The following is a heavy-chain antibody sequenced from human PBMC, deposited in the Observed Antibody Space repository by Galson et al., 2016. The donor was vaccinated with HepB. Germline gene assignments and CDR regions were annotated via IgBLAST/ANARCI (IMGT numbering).Heavy chain of an antibody. Sequence: SLRLSCAASGFTFSYYAMTWVRQAPGQGLEWVSGISSSGASTYYAHTVKGRFTITRDNSRNTVDLQMSSLRAEDTALYYCAYRNLYCGGDCYLETPDWEYFDFWGQGTLVTVSS. CDR2: ISSSGAST. CDR3: AYRNLYCGGDCYLETPDWEYFDF. D-gene: IGHD2-21*01. V-gene: IGHV3-23*01. CDR1: GFTFSYYA. J-gene: IGHJ4*02.